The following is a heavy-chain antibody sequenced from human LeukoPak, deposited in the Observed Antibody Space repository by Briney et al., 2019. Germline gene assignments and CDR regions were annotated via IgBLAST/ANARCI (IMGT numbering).Heavy chain of an antibody. J-gene: IGHJ4*02. V-gene: IGHV3-30*02. CDR1: AFTFSSYG. Sequence: GGSLRLSCAASAFTFSSYGMHWVRQAPGKGLEWVAFIRNDGSNTYYADSVRGRFTISRDNSKNTLYLQMNSLRAEDTAVYYCAREGPYYYDTWGQGTLVTVSS. D-gene: IGHD3-22*01. CDR3: AREGPYYYDT. CDR2: IRNDGSNT.